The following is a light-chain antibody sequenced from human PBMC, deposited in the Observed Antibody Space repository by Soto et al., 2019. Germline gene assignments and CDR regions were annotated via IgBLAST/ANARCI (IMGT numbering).Light chain of an antibody. V-gene: IGKV1-33*01. Sequence: DIQMTQSPSSLSASVGDRVTITCQASQDISNYLNWYQQKPGKAPKLLIYDASNFETGVPSRFSGSGSGTVFTFTISSLKPEDSATYYCQKYDNIPPTFGQWNKLEIK. CDR3: QKYDNIPPT. CDR1: QDISNY. CDR2: DAS. J-gene: IGKJ2*01.